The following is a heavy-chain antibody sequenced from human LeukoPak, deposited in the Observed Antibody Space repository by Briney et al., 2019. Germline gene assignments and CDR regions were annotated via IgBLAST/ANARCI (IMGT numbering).Heavy chain of an antibody. V-gene: IGHV7-4-1*02. J-gene: IGHJ4*02. Sequence: ASVTVSCMASGYTFTSYAMNWVRQAPGQGLEWMGWINTKTGNPTYAQGLTGRFVFSLDTSVSPAYLQISSLKAEDTAVYYCARSFPGIAAAGLDYWGQGTLVTVSS. CDR2: INTKTGNP. CDR3: ARSFPGIAAAGLDY. D-gene: IGHD6-13*01. CDR1: GYTFTSYA.